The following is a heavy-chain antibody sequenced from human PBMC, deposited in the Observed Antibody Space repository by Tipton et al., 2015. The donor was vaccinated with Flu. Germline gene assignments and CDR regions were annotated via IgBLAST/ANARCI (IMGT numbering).Heavy chain of an antibody. Sequence: VQLVQSGAEVKKPGESLKISCKGSGYSFTNYWIGWARQMPGKGLEWMGLISPGDSDTRYSPSFQGQVTISADKSISTAYLQWSSLKASDTAMYYCARRPRSLVAGYYYGMDVWGQGTTVTVSS. J-gene: IGHJ6*02. CDR1: GYSFTNYW. CDR3: ARRPRSLVAGYYYGMDV. V-gene: IGHV5-51*01. CDR2: ISPGDSDT. D-gene: IGHD2-15*01.